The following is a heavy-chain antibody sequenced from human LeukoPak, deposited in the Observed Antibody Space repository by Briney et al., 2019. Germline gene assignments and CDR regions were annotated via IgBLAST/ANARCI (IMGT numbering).Heavy chain of an antibody. CDR2: IYSSGTT. V-gene: IGHV4-59*01. CDR3: ARGGVPYYYYYYGMDV. D-gene: IGHD3-10*01. J-gene: IGHJ6*02. Sequence: SETLSLTCTVSGGSISGYYWSWIRQPPGKGLEWIGYIYSSGTTNYNPSLKSQITISLDTSKNQFSLKLSSVTAADTAVYYCARGGVPYYYYYYGMDVWGQGTTVTVSS. CDR1: GGSISGYY.